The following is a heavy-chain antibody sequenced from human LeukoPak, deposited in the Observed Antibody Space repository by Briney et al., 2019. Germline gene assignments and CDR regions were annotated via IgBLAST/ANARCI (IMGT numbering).Heavy chain of an antibody. CDR2: IKSKTDGGTT. D-gene: IGHD3-16*01. V-gene: IGHV3-15*01. J-gene: IGHJ2*01. CDR1: GFTFSNAW. Sequence: GGSLRLSCAASGFTFSNAWMNWVRQAPGKGLEWVGRIKSKTDGGTTDYAAPVKGRFTISRDDSKNTLYLQMKSLKTEDTAVYYCTTSRAVIGGYWYFDLWGRGTLVTVSS. CDR3: TTSRAVIGGYWYFDL.